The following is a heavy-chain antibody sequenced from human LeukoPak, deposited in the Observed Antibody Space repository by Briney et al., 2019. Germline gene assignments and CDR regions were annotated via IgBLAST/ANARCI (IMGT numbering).Heavy chain of an antibody. CDR3: ARQLLLHGYYYGMDV. V-gene: IGHV3-66*04. Sequence: GGSLRLSCAASGFTVSSNYMSWVRQAPGKGLEWVSVIYSGGSTYYADSVKGRFTISRDNAKNSLYLQMNSLRAEDTAVYYCARQLLLHGYYYGMDVWGQGTTVTVSS. CDR2: IYSGGST. CDR1: GFTVSSNY. D-gene: IGHD2-15*01. J-gene: IGHJ6*02.